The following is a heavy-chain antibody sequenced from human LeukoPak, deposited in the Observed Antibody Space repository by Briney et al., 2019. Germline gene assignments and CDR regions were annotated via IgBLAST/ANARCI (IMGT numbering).Heavy chain of an antibody. D-gene: IGHD6-13*01. CDR2: INAGNGNT. CDR3: ARGGIAAAPIDNWFDP. J-gene: IGHJ5*02. CDR1: GYTFSNYA. V-gene: IGHV1-3*01. Sequence: GASVKVSCKASGYTFSNYAMHWVRQAPGQRLEWMGWINAGNGNTKYSQKFQGRVTITRDTSASTAYMELSSLRSEDTAVYYCARGGIAAAPIDNWFDPWGQGTLVTVSS.